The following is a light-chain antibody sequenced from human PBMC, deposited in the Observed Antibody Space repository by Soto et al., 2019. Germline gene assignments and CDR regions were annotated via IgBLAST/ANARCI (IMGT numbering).Light chain of an antibody. V-gene: IGLV2-14*01. CDR1: SSDVGGYNY. CDR3: SSYTTSGTPV. CDR2: EVS. Sequence: QSALTQPASVSGSPGQSITIPCTGTSSDVGGYNYLSWYQQNPGKAPKVMIYEVSNRPSGVSNRFSGSKSGNTASLTISGLQAEDEADYYCSSYTTSGTPVFGGGTKLTVL. J-gene: IGLJ3*02.